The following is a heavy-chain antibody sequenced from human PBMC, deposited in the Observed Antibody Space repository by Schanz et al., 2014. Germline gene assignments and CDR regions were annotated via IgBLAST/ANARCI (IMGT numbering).Heavy chain of an antibody. V-gene: IGHV1-3*04. Sequence: QVHLVQSGAEVKRPGASVKVSCKASAYSFTSYSMHWVRQAPGQRLEWMGWINTGSGDTKYSQNFQGRVTITRDTSASTAYMELSSLRSEDTAVYSCARGIGGYGANNYFDYWGQGTVVTVSS. CDR1: AYSFTSYS. J-gene: IGHJ4*02. D-gene: IGHD5-12*01. CDR2: INTGSGDT. CDR3: ARGIGGYGANNYFDY.